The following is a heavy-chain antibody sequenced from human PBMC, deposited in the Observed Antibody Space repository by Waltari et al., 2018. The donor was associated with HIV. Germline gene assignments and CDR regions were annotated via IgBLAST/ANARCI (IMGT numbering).Heavy chain of an antibody. Sequence: QVQLQESGPGLVKPSETLSLTCTVSGGSVSSGSHYWSWIRQPPGKGLEWIGYIYYRGTTNYNPSLKSRVTISVDTSKNQFSLKLSSVTAADTAVYYCARVHTYYYDSSGFDYWGQGTLVTVSS. V-gene: IGHV4-61*01. J-gene: IGHJ4*02. CDR2: IYYRGTT. CDR1: GGSVSSGSHY. D-gene: IGHD3-22*01. CDR3: ARVHTYYYDSSGFDY.